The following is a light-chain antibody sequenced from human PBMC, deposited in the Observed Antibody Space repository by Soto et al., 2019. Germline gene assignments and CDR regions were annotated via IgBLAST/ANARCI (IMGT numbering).Light chain of an antibody. Sequence: QYVLTQSPSASASLGASVKLTCTLSSGHSSYAIAWHQQQPEKGPRYLMKLNSDGSHRKGDGIPDRFSGSSSGAERYLTISSLQSEDEADYYCQTWGSGIRVVFGGGTKLTVL. V-gene: IGLV4-69*01. CDR1: SGHSSYA. CDR3: QTWGSGIRVV. CDR2: LNSDGSH. J-gene: IGLJ2*01.